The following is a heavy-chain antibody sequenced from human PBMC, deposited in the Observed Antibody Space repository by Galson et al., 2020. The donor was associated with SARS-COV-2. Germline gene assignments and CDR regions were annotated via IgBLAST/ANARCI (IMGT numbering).Heavy chain of an antibody. V-gene: IGHV4-38-2*01. D-gene: IGHD2-15*01. J-gene: IGHJ4*02. CDR1: GYSISSGYF. CDR2: IYHSGAT. Sequence: SETLSLTCLVSGYSISSGYFWGWIRQPPGEGLEWMGSIYHSGATFYNPSLRSRLSMSVDTSNNQFSLNLISVTAADTAIYAAYSVMVVAPTPLRADYWGQGTLVTVSS. CDR3: YSVMVVAPTPLRADY.